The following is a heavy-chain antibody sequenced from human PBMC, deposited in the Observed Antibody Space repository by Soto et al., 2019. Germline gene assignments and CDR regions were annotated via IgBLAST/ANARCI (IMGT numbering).Heavy chain of an antibody. CDR1: GLTFSSYA. J-gene: IGHJ3*02. V-gene: IGHV3-23*01. CDR2: ISGGGGST. CDR3: AKGGATSTFDI. D-gene: IGHD1-26*01. Sequence: VQLLESGGGLVQPGGSLRLSFAASGLTFSSYAMSWVRQAPGKGLEFVSLISGGGGSTNYADSVKGRFTISRDNSKNTLYLQMISLRAEDTAVYYCAKGGATSTFDIWGQGTMVIVSS.